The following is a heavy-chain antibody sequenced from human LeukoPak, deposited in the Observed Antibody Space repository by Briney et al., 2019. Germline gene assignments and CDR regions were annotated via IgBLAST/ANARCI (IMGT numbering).Heavy chain of an antibody. CDR3: ARDTQKYCTNGVCYGLDY. D-gene: IGHD2-8*01. CDR1: GFTFGDYY. J-gene: IGHJ4*02. Sequence: PGGSLRLSCAASGFTFGDYYMSWIRQAPGKGLEWVSYISSSGSTIYYADSVKGRFTISRDNDKNSLYLQMNSLRAEDTAVYYCARDTQKYCTNGVCYGLDYWGQGTLVTVSS. V-gene: IGHV3-11*01. CDR2: ISSSGSTI.